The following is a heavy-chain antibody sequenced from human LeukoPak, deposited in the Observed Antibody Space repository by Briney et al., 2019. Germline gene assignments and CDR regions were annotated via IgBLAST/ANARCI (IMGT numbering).Heavy chain of an antibody. CDR2: IYYSGST. J-gene: IGHJ2*01. Sequence: SETPSLTCTVSGGSISTYYWSWIRQPPGRGLEWIGYIYYSGSTNYNPSLKSRVTISLDTSKNQFSLKLSSVTATDTAVYYCARHSKDSSSWYIAWYFDLWGRGTLVTVSS. V-gene: IGHV4-59*08. CDR3: ARHSKDSSSWYIAWYFDL. D-gene: IGHD6-13*01. CDR1: GGSISTYY.